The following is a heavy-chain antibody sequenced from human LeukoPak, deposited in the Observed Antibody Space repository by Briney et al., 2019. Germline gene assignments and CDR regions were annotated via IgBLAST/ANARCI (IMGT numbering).Heavy chain of an antibody. CDR3: ARGKGPGSSLPGDFQH. CDR2: IYTSGST. CDR1: GGSISSGSYY. D-gene: IGHD6-13*01. Sequence: PSETLSLTCTVSGGSISSGSYYWSWIRQPAGKGLEWIGRIYTSGSTNYNPSLKSRVTISVDTSKNQFSLKLSSVTAADTAVYYCARGKGPGSSLPGDFQHWGQGTLVTVSS. V-gene: IGHV4-61*02. J-gene: IGHJ1*01.